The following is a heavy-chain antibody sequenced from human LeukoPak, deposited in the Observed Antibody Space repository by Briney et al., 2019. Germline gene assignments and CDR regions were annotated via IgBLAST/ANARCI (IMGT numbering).Heavy chain of an antibody. J-gene: IGHJ4*02. D-gene: IGHD6-25*01. CDR3: AREAIAAGKNFDY. Sequence: ASVKVSCKASGYAITSHFMHWLRQAPGQGLEWVGTVHPNGDSTTYAQSFQGRVTMTRDTSTSTVYMDLSSLRSEDTAVYYCAREAIAAGKNFDYWGQGTQVTVSS. CDR1: GYAITSHF. V-gene: IGHV1-46*01. CDR2: VHPNGDST.